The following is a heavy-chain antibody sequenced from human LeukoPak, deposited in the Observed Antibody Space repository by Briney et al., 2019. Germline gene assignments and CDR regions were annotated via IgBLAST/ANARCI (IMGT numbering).Heavy chain of an antibody. J-gene: IGHJ4*02. CDR3: ARDGYYDSSGYTLGY. D-gene: IGHD3-22*01. V-gene: IGHV3-48*02. CDR1: GFTFSSYS. CDR2: ISSSSSTI. Sequence: PGGSLRLSCAASGFTFSSYSMNWVRQAPGKGLEWASYISSSSSTIYYADSVKGRFTISRDNAKNSLYLQMNSLRDEDTAVYYCARDGYYDSSGYTLGYWGQGTLLTVSS.